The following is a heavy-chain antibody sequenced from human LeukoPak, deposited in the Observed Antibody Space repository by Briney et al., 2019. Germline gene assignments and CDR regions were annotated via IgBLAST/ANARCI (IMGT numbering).Heavy chain of an antibody. D-gene: IGHD6-13*01. CDR1: GGSISSSNW. V-gene: IGHV4-4*02. Sequence: PSGTLSLTCAVSGGSISSSNWWSWVRQPPGKGLEWIGEIYHSGSTNYNPSLKSRVTISVDKSKNQFSLKLSSVTAADTAVYYCARDCDTSSSSWYRYYFDYRGQGTLVTVSS. CDR3: ARDCDTSSSSWYRYYFDY. J-gene: IGHJ4*02. CDR2: IYHSGST.